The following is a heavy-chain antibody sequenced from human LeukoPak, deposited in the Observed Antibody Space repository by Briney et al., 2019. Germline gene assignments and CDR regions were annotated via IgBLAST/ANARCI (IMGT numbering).Heavy chain of an antibody. CDR1: GFTFSSYA. CDR2: VKTKTDGGTT. V-gene: IGHV3-15*01. J-gene: IGHJ4*02. CDR3: ATSIY. Sequence: GGSLRLSCAASGFTFSSYAMSWVRQAPGKGLEWVGRVKTKTDGGTTDYAAPVKGRFTISRDDSKSTLYLQMNSLETEDSAVYYCATSIYWGQGILVTVSS.